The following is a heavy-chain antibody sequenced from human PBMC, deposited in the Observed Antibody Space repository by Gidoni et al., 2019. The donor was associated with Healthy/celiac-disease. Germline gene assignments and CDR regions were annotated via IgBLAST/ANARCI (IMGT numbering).Heavy chain of an antibody. CDR3: AKDLRSFRGVSGLFYYYGMDV. CDR1: GFTFSSYA. D-gene: IGHD3-10*01. CDR2: ISGSGGST. J-gene: IGHJ6*02. V-gene: IGHV3-23*01. Sequence: EVQLLESGGGLVQPGGSLRLYCAASGFTFSSYAMSWVRQAPGKGLEWVSAISGSGGSTYYADSVKGRFTISRDNSKNTLYLQMNSLRAEDTAVYYCAKDLRSFRGVSGLFYYYGMDVWGQGTTVTVSS.